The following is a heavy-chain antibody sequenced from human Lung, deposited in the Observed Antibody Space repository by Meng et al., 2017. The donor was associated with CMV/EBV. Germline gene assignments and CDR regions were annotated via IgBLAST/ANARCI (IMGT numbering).Heavy chain of an antibody. CDR3: GRDYVNSIDH. V-gene: IGHV3-30*02. Sequence: VDVVGSGGGVGQPGGSLRLSCATSGFTFGNYAMHWVRQAPGKGLEWLAFIGHDGNNEQYADSMKGRFTISRDNFNTVYLQMRSLRDEDTALYYCGRDYVNSIDHWGQGTLVTVSS. D-gene: IGHD2/OR15-2a*01. CDR1: GFTFGNYA. CDR2: IGHDGNNE. J-gene: IGHJ4*02.